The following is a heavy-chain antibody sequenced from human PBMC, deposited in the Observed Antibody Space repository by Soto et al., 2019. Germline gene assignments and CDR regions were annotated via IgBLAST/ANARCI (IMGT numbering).Heavy chain of an antibody. V-gene: IGHV1-24*01. J-gene: IGHJ4*02. D-gene: IGHD6-19*01. CDR3: AAGETRWLHCPFDY. Sequence: QVQLVQAGAEVKKPWASVKVSCKVSGHTLTELSMHWVRLAPGKGFEWMGGFDPEDGETICAQKFQRRVTMTEDTSTDSPYLELSSPSSDDTAVEYCAAGETRWLHCPFDYWGQGTLVTISS. CDR2: FDPEDGET. CDR1: GHTLTELS.